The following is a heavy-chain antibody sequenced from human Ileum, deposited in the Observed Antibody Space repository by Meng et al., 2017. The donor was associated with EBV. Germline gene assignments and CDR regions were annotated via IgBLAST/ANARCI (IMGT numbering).Heavy chain of an antibody. D-gene: IGHD3-10*01. Sequence: QVRVGPCGAEVKKPGASVKVSCKASDYTFMGYGVSWVRQAPGQGLEWMAWLGAHDGDTSHAPKFQGRVTVSADRPTATAYMELRSLRSDDTAVYYCARGTPGRSYSDYWGQGTLVTVSS. V-gene: IGHV1-18*01. J-gene: IGHJ4*02. CDR2: LGAHDGDT. CDR3: ARGTPGRSYSDY. CDR1: DYTFMGYG.